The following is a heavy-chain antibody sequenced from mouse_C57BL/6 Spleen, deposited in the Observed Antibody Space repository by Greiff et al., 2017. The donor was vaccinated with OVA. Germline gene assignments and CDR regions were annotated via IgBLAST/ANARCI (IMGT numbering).Heavy chain of an antibody. Sequence: EVKLEESGAELVKPGASVKLSCTASGFNIKDYYMHWVKQRTEQGLEWIGRIDPEDGETKYAPKFQGKATITADTSSNTAYLQLSSLTSEDTAVYYCAASVITTVVAFDYWGQGTTLTVSS. V-gene: IGHV14-2*01. J-gene: IGHJ2*01. CDR3: AASVITTVVAFDY. CDR2: IDPEDGET. CDR1: GFNIKDYY. D-gene: IGHD1-1*01.